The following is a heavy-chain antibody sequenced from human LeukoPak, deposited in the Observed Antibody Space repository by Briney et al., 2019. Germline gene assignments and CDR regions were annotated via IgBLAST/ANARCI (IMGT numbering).Heavy chain of an antibody. D-gene: IGHD2-15*01. Sequence: ASVKVSCKASGCIFTSYVINWVRQATGQGLELMGGLNPNSGNTDYAQKFQGRVTMTRDTSISTAYMELSSLRSEDTAMYYCARGRGFCNGGSCSNAFDIWGQGTMVTVSS. CDR1: GCIFTSYV. CDR3: ARGRGFCNGGSCSNAFDI. J-gene: IGHJ3*02. V-gene: IGHV1-8*01. CDR2: LNPNSGNT.